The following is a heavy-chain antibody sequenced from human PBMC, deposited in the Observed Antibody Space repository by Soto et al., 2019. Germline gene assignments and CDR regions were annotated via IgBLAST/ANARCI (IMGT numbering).Heavy chain of an antibody. J-gene: IGHJ4*02. CDR3: ARDLALAGNY. CDR2: ISGSGFKK. V-gene: IGHV3-23*01. D-gene: IGHD6-19*01. Sequence: GGSLRLSCAPSAFIFENFGMSWVRQAPGKGLEWISSISGSGFKKYYADSVKGRFTISRDNANNSLFLQMNSLRAEDTAIYYCARDLALAGNYWGQGA. CDR1: AFIFENFG.